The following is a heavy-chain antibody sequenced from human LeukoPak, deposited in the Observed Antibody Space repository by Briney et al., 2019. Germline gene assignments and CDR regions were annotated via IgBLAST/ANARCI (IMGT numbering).Heavy chain of an antibody. J-gene: IGHJ3*02. Sequence: SETLSLTCTVSGGSISSYYWSWIRQPPGKGLEWIGYIYYSGSTNYNPSLKSRVTISVDTSKNQFSPKLSSVTAADTAVYYCARDARYSYGSNSDAFDIWGQGTMVTVSS. V-gene: IGHV4-59*01. CDR3: ARDARYSYGSNSDAFDI. CDR1: GGSISSYY. CDR2: IYYSGST. D-gene: IGHD5-18*01.